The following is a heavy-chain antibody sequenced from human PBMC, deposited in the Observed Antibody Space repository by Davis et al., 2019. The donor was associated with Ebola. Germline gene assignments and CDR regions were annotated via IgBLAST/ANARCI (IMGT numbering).Heavy chain of an antibody. CDR1: GFIFNYYG. CDR3: AKGHLAMAVTTYFDF. V-gene: IGHV3-30*18. CDR2: ISYDGSNE. J-gene: IGHJ4*02. Sequence: GESLKISCAASGFIFNYYGMHWVRQAPGKGLEWVAVISYDGSNEYYADSVKGRFTISRDNSKNTLYLQMNSLRPEDMAVYYCAKGHLAMAVTTYFDFWGQGTLVTVSS. D-gene: IGHD4-17*01.